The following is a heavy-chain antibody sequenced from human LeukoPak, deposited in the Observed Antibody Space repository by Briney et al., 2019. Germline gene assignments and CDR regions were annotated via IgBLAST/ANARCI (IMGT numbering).Heavy chain of an antibody. CDR3: ASDRSGEWELLIDY. V-gene: IGHV3-66*02. D-gene: IGHD1-26*01. J-gene: IGHJ4*02. Sequence: GGSLRLSCAASGFTVSSNYMSWVRQAPGKGLEWVSVIYSGGSTYYADSVKGRFTISRDNSKNTLYLQMNSLRAEDTAVYYCASDRSGEWELLIDYWGQGTLVTVSS. CDR1: GFTVSSNY. CDR2: IYSGGST.